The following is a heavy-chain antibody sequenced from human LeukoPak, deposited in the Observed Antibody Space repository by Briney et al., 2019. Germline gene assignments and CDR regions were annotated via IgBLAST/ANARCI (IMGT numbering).Heavy chain of an antibody. CDR2: IYTSGST. D-gene: IGHD6-19*01. CDR1: GGSISSYY. Sequence: PSETLSLTCTVSGGSISSYYWSWIRQPAGKGLEWIGRIYTSGSTNYNPSLKSRVTMSVDTSKNQFSLKLSSVTAADTAVYYCARVQQWLVFLDAFDIWGQGTMVTVSS. CDR3: ARVQQWLVFLDAFDI. V-gene: IGHV4-4*07. J-gene: IGHJ3*02.